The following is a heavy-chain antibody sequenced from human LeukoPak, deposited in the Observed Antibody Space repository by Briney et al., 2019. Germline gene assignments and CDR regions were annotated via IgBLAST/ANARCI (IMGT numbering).Heavy chain of an antibody. CDR3: ARDRYCTRGTCPRAYFDY. CDR1: GFIFSDYA. D-gene: IGHD2-8*02. J-gene: IGHJ4*02. CDR2: ISDDGSNK. Sequence: GGSLRLSCAGAGFIFSDYALHWVRQAPGKGLEWVAGISDDGSNKSYADSVKGRFTISRDNSKNTLYLQMNSLRVEDTAVYYCARDRYCTRGTCPRAYFDYWGQGTLVTVSS. V-gene: IGHV3-30*04.